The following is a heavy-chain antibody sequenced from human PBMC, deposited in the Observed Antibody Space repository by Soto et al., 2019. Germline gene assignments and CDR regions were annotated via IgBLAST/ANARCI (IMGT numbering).Heavy chain of an antibody. CDR3: ARDDLHLLSSRGSSSHYYYGMDV. CDR1: GGTFSSYA. CDR2: IIPMFGTA. V-gene: IGHV1-69*01. J-gene: IGHJ6*02. Sequence: QVQLVQSGAEVKKPGSSVKVSCKASGGTFSSYAISWVRQAPGQGPEWMGGIIPMFGTANYAQKFQGRVTIAADDSTSTDYTELSSLSSEDTAVHYCARDDLHLLSSRGSSSHYYYGMDVWGQGPTVTVSS. D-gene: IGHD6-6*01.